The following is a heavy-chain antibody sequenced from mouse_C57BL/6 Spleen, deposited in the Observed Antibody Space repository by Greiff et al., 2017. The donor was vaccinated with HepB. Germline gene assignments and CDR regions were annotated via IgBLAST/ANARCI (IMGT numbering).Heavy chain of an antibody. V-gene: IGHV1-82*01. J-gene: IGHJ2*01. Sequence: VQRVESGPELVKPGASVKISCKASGYAFSSSWMNWVKQRPGKGLEWIGRIYPGDGDTNYNGKFKGKATLTADKSSSTAYMQLSSLTSEDSAVYFCARDYYGSSFDYWGQGTTLTVSS. CDR2: IYPGDGDT. CDR3: ARDYYGSSFDY. CDR1: GYAFSSSW. D-gene: IGHD1-1*01.